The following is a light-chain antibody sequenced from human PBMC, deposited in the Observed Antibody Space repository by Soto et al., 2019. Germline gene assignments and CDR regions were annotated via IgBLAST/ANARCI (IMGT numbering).Light chain of an antibody. V-gene: IGKV1-8*01. J-gene: IGKJ1*01. CDR2: AAS. CDR3: QQYYSYPPWT. Sequence: AIRMTQSPSSLSASTGDRVTITCRASQGISSYFAWYQQKPGKAPKLLIYAASTLQSGVPSRFSGSGSGTDFTLTISCLQSEDFATYYCQQYYSYPPWTFGQGTTVEIK. CDR1: QGISSY.